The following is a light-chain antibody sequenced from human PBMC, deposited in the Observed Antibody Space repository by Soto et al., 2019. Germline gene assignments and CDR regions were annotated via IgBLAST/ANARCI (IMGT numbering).Light chain of an antibody. J-gene: IGLJ1*01. CDR1: SSTIGNNY. CDR2: DNY. Sequence: QSVLTQPSSDSAAPGQTVTISCSGSSSTIGNNYVSWYQQVPGVAPKLLIFDNYKRPSGIPARFSGSKSGTSATLAITGLQTGDEADYYCGTWDSRPTPFVFGTGAKVTVL. CDR3: GTWDSRPTPFV. V-gene: IGLV1-51*01.